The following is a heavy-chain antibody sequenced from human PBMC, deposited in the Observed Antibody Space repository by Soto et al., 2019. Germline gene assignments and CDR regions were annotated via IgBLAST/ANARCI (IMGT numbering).Heavy chain of an antibody. Sequence: GSLRLSCAASGFSFSTYDMDWVRQAPGKAPEWIAHISTTSFTIYYADSVKGRFTISRDNVRNSLYLEMKSLRDEDTAVYYCARDRCVDGSCDFATDSGGQGILVTVSS. CDR2: ISTTSFTI. CDR3: ARDRCVDGSCDFATDS. CDR1: GFSFSTYD. V-gene: IGHV3-48*02. D-gene: IGHD2-21*01. J-gene: IGHJ4*02.